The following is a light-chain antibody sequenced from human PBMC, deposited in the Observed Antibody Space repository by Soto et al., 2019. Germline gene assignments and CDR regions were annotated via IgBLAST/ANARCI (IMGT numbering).Light chain of an antibody. J-gene: IGLJ3*02. CDR2: SNN. Sequence: QSVLTQPPSASGTPGQRVTISCSGSSSNIGSNYVYWYQQLPGTAPKLLIYSNNQRPSGVPDRFSGSKSGTPASLAISGLRSEDEADYYCAAWDDSLSALVFGGGTKLTVL. V-gene: IGLV1-47*02. CDR1: SSNIGSNY. CDR3: AAWDDSLSALV.